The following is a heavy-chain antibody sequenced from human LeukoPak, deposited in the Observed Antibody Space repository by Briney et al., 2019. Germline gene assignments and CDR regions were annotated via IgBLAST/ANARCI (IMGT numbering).Heavy chain of an antibody. CDR1: GFTFSSYS. Sequence: PGGSLRLSCAASGFTFSSYSMNWVRQAPGKGLEWVSYINADSSTIYYADSVKGRFTISRDNAKNSLYLQMNSLRAEDTAVYYCAREYDSGSYYNFGYWGQGTLVTVSS. CDR2: INADSSTI. CDR3: AREYDSGSYYNFGY. V-gene: IGHV3-48*04. D-gene: IGHD3-10*01. J-gene: IGHJ4*02.